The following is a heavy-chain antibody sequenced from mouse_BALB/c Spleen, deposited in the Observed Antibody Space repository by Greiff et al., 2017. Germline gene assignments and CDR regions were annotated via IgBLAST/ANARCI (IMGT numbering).Heavy chain of an antibody. J-gene: IGHJ2*01. CDR1: GYTFTDYE. D-gene: IGHD2-3*01. Sequence: VQLQQSGAELVRPGASVTLSCKASGYTFTDYEMHWVKQTPVHGLEWIGAIDPETGGTAYNQKFKGKATLTADKSSSTAYMELRSLTSEDSAVYYCTRKGDGFDYWGQGTTLAVSS. CDR2: IDPETGGT. CDR3: TRKGDGFDY. V-gene: IGHV1-15*01.